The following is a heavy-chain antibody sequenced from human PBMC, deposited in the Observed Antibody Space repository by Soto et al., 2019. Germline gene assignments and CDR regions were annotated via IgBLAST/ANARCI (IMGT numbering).Heavy chain of an antibody. V-gene: IGHV3-23*01. J-gene: IGHJ5*02. Sequence: EVQLLESGGGLVQPGGSLRLSCAVSGVTFSNFAMNWVRQAPGKGLEWVSGISHSGTSTYYADSVKGPFTISRDNSKHTLYLQMNSLRAEDTAVYYCAKASWLHHGSEGGNWLDPWGQGTLVTVSP. CDR2: ISHSGTST. CDR1: GVTFSNFA. D-gene: IGHD3-10*01. CDR3: AKASWLHHGSEGGNWLDP.